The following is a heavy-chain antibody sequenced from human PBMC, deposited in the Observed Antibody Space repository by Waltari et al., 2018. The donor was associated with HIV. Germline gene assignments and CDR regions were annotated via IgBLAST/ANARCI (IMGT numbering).Heavy chain of an antibody. CDR1: GGTFSSYA. J-gene: IGHJ4*02. V-gene: IGHV1-69*04. CDR3: ARDMGGSYGGDFDY. Sequence: QVQLVQSGAEVKKPGSSVKVSCKASGGTFSSYAISWVRQAPGQGLEWMGRIIPILGIANYAQKFQGRVTITADKSTSTAYMELSSLRSEDTAVYYCARDMGGSYGGDFDYWGQGTLVTVSS. D-gene: IGHD1-26*01. CDR2: IIPILGIA.